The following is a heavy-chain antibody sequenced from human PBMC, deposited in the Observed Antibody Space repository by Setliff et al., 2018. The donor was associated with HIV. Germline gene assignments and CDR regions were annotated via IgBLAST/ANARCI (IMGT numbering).Heavy chain of an antibody. D-gene: IGHD6-25*01. J-gene: IGHJ4*02. Sequence: ASETLSLTCTVSGGSISSYSWSWIRQPPGKGLEWIGYIYTSGSTNYNLSLKSRVTISVDTSENQFSLKLSSVTAADTAVYYCARGYGAAGGGYWGQGTLVTVSS. CDR1: GGSISSYS. CDR2: IYTSGST. V-gene: IGHV4-4*08. CDR3: ARGYGAAGGGY.